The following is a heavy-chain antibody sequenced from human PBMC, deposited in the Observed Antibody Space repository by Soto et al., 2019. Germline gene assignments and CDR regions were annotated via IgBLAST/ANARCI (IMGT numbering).Heavy chain of an antibody. CDR2: ISSSGSTI. J-gene: IGHJ3*02. D-gene: IGHD3-3*01. CDR3: ARDQSTIFGVVTTYDAFDI. Sequence: GESLKISCAASGFTFSSYEMNWVRQAPGKGLEWVSYISSSGSTIYYADSVKGRFTISRDNAKNSLYLQMNSMRAEDTAVYYCARDQSTIFGVVTTYDAFDIWGQGTMVTVSS. CDR1: GFTFSSYE. V-gene: IGHV3-48*03.